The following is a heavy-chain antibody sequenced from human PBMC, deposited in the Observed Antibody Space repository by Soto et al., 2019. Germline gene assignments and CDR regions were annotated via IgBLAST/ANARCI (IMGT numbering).Heavy chain of an antibody. J-gene: IGHJ6*02. V-gene: IGHV3-48*03. CDR1: ELSFSNSE. Sequence: EGQLVESGGGLVQPGGSLRLSCAASELSFSNSEMHWVRQAPGKWLEWLSYISRSGTVIYYADSVKGRFTISRNNEMNSMLLQMHSLRADDTAVYFCADVTLRFSYGIDLWGHGTTVTVSS. D-gene: IGHD3-16*01. CDR2: ISRSGTVI. CDR3: ADVTLRFSYGIDL.